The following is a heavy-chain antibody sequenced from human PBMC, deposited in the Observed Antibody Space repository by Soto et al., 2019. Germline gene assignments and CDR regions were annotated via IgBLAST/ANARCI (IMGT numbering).Heavy chain of an antibody. CDR1: GYSFTSYW. CDR3: ARRIAVAGTDYYYGMDV. Sequence: PGESLKISCKGSGYSFTSYWISWVRQMPGKGLEWMGRIDPSDSYTNYSPSFQGHVTISADKSISTAYLQWSSLKASDTAMYYCARRIAVAGTDYYYGMDVWGQGTTVTVSS. D-gene: IGHD6-19*01. CDR2: IDPSDSYT. J-gene: IGHJ6*02. V-gene: IGHV5-10-1*01.